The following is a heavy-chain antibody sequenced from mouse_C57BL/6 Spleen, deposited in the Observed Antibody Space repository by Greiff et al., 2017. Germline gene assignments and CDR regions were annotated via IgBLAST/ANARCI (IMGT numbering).Heavy chain of an antibody. CDR1: GYTFTSYW. V-gene: IGHV1-55*01. J-gene: IGHJ2*01. CDR2: IYPGSGST. Sequence: QVQLQQPGAELVKPGASVTMSCKASGYTFTSYWITWVKQRPGQGLEWIGDIYPGSGSTNYNEKFKSKATLPVATSSSTAYMQLSLLTSEDSADYYCTRKGGNLYYFDYWGQGTTLTVSS. CDR3: TRKGGNLYYFDY. D-gene: IGHD6-1*01.